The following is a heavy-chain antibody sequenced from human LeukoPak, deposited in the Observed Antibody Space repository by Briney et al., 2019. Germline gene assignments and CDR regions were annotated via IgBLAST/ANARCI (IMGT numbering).Heavy chain of an antibody. CDR2: ITDSAAAT. Sequence: GGSLRLSCTASGFTFSTYAMTWLRQPPGKGLEWVSTITDSAAATYYRESVKGRFTISRDNSKNTLYLQMNSLRAEDTAVYYCAKDVYDSSGPSAFDIWGQGTMVTVSS. J-gene: IGHJ3*02. CDR1: GFTFSTYA. V-gene: IGHV3-23*01. D-gene: IGHD3-22*01. CDR3: AKDVYDSSGPSAFDI.